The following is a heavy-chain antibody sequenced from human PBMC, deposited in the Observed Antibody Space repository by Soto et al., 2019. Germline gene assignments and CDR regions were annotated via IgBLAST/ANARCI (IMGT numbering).Heavy chain of an antibody. CDR2: IYHSGTT. V-gene: IGHV4-4*02. CDR1: GASISNTDW. CDR3: AIPGAGEFDY. D-gene: IGHD6-13*01. J-gene: IGHJ4*02. Sequence: PSETLSLTCAVSGASISNTDWWSWVRQRPGKGLEWIGEIYHSGTTNCDPSLKSRVTISLDKSKSQFSLKLTSVTAADTAVYHCAIPGAGEFDYWGQGTLVTVSS.